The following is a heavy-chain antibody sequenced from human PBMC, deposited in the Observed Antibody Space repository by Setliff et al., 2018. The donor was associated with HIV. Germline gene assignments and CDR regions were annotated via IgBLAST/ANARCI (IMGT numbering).Heavy chain of an antibody. CDR1: GFTFNNAW. CDR3: ATDNGPSYSMDI. J-gene: IGHJ6*02. V-gene: IGHV3-15*01. D-gene: IGHD2-21*01. Sequence: GESLTISCVASGFTFNNAWMNWVRQAPGKGLEWLGRIKKSSDGGKTDDASPVKGRFTISRDDSKNTLYLQMYSLKIEDTAVYFCATDNGPSYSMDIWGQGTTGTVS. CDR2: IKKSSDGGKT.